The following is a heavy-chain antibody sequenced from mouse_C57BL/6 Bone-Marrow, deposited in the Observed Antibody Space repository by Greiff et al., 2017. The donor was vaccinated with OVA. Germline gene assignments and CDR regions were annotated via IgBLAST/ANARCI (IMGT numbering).Heavy chain of an antibody. V-gene: IGHV1-81*01. CDR1: GYTFTSYG. Sequence: VQLQQSGAELARPGASVKLSCKASGYTFTSYGISWVKQRTGQGLEWIGEIYPRSGNTYYNEKFKGKATPTADKSSSTAYMELRSLTSEDSAVYFCATGPWFAYWGQGTLVTVSA. CDR2: IYPRSGNT. J-gene: IGHJ3*01. CDR3: ATGPWFAY.